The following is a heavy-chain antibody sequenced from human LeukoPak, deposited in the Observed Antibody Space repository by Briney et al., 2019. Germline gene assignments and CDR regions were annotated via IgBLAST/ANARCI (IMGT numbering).Heavy chain of an antibody. Sequence: PGGSLRLSCAASGFTFSSYWMHWVRQAPGKGLVWVSRIKNDGSSTDYADSVKGRFTISRDNAKNTMYLQMNSLRAEDTAVYYCARGVSGTGPDIWGLGTMVTVSS. V-gene: IGHV3-74*01. CDR2: IKNDGSST. CDR3: ARGVSGTGPDI. D-gene: IGHD5/OR15-5a*01. CDR1: GFTFSSYW. J-gene: IGHJ3*02.